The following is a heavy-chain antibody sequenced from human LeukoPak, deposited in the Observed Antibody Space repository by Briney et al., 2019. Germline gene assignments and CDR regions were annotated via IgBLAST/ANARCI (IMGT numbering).Heavy chain of an antibody. D-gene: IGHD3-22*01. J-gene: IGHJ4*02. V-gene: IGHV3-49*04. CDR1: GFTFGDYA. CDR3: TRDGAYYYDSSGLSGTG. CDR2: IRSKAYGGTT. Sequence: GGSLRLSCTASGFTFGDYAMSWVRQAPGKGLEWVGFIRSKAYGGTTEYAASVKGRFTISRDDSKSIAYLQMNSLKTEDTAVYHCTRDGAYYYDSSGLSGTGWGQGTLVTVSS.